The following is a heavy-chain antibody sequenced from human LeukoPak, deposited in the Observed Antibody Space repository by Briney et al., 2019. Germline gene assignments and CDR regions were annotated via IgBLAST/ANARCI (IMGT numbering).Heavy chain of an antibody. Sequence: ASVKVSCKASGYTFTSYAMNGVRQAPGQGLEWMGWINTNTGNPTYAQGFTGRFVFSLDTSVSTAYLQISSLKAEDTAVYYCARDFQGLHYYYYYYMDVWGKGTTVTVPS. CDR2: INTNTGNP. J-gene: IGHJ6*03. CDR3: ARDFQGLHYYYYYYMDV. V-gene: IGHV7-4-1*02. CDR1: GYTFTSYA.